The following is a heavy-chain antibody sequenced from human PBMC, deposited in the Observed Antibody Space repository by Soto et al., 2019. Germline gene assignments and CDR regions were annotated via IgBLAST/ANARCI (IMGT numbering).Heavy chain of an antibody. D-gene: IGHD3-3*01. CDR1: GYTFTGYY. CDR3: ARDDDFRFDY. Sequence: GASVKVSCKASGYTFTGYYMHWVRQAPGQGLEWMGWINPNSGGTNYAQKFQGWVTMTRDTSISTAYMELSSLRSEDTAVYYCARDDDFRFDYWGQGTLVTVSS. CDR2: INPNSGGT. V-gene: IGHV1-2*04. J-gene: IGHJ4*02.